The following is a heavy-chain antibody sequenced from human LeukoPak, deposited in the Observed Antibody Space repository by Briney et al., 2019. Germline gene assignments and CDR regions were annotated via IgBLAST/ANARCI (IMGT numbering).Heavy chain of an antibody. CDR1: VFSFSSFA. V-gene: IGHV3-23*01. J-gene: IGHJ6*04. D-gene: IGHD3-10*01. CDR3: AKFNGHPTTNYYMDV. CDR2: IIDTCGAT. Sequence: GGSLRLFCAASVFSFSSFAMTGVRQAPGKGLEWVSGIIDTCGATYYADSVKGRFTISRDNPKNTLFLQMNSLRAEDTAVYYCAKFNGHPTTNYYMDVWGEGTTVTVSS.